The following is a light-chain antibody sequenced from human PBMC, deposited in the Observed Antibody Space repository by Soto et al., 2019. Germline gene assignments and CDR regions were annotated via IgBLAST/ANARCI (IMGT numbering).Light chain of an antibody. Sequence: DVQMTQSPSTLSASVGDRVTITCRASQSISGWLAWYQQRPGKAPKLMIYKASTLETGVPSRFSGSGSGTEFTLTINNLQPDDFATYYCQQYDGYSRTFGQGT. J-gene: IGKJ1*01. V-gene: IGKV1-5*03. CDR1: QSISGW. CDR3: QQYDGYSRT. CDR2: KAS.